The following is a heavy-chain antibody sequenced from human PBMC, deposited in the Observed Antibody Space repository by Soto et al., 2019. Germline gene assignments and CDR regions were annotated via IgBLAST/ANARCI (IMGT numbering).Heavy chain of an antibody. Sequence: QVQLVQSGAEVKKPGSSVKVSCKASGGTFSSYAISWVRQAPGQGLEWMGGIIPIFGTANYAQKFQGRVTITADKSTSTAYRGLRSLRSEDTAVYYGARVAEGEQTPYYFDYGGQGPLLPVSS. J-gene: IGHJ4*02. V-gene: IGHV1-69*06. D-gene: IGHD3-16*01. CDR2: IIPIFGTA. CDR3: ARVAEGEQTPYYFDY. CDR1: GGTFSSYA.